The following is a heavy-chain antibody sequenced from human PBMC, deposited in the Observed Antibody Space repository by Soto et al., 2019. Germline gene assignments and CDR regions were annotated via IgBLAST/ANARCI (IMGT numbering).Heavy chain of an antibody. CDR3: AMIEYSSGSDY. CDR2: IIPIFGTT. CDR1: GGTFSSFP. Sequence: GASVKVSCKASGGTFSSFPIAWVRQAPGQGLEWVGGIIPIFGTTEYAQNFRDRVTIYADESTSTAYMELSFLSFEDTAVYYCAMIEYSSGSDYWGQGTLVTAPQ. V-gene: IGHV1-69*13. D-gene: IGHD6-19*01. J-gene: IGHJ4*02.